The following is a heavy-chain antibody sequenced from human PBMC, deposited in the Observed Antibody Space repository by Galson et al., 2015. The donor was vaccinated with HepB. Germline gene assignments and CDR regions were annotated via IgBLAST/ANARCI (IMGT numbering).Heavy chain of an antibody. V-gene: IGHV1-3*01. CDR2: INAGNGKI. D-gene: IGHD3-3*01. Sequence: SVKVSCKASGYTFTSYTLHWVRQAPGQRLEWMGWINAGNGKIKYSQKFQGRVTITRDTSASTAYMELSSLRSEDTAVYYCARYYDFWSGQVTNWFDPWGQGTLVTVSP. CDR1: GYTFTSYT. CDR3: ARYYDFWSGQVTNWFDP. J-gene: IGHJ5*02.